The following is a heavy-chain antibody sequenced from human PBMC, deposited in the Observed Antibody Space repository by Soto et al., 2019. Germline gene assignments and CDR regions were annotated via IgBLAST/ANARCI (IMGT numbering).Heavy chain of an antibody. Sequence: SETLSLTCAVYGGSFSGYYWSWIRQPPGKGLEWIGEINHSGSTNYNPSLKSRVTISVDTSKNQFSLKLSSVTAADTAVYYCARGPNYYGSGSYYNVPPYYYYYYMDVWGKGTTVTVSS. V-gene: IGHV4-34*01. CDR1: GGSFSGYY. CDR2: INHSGST. CDR3: ARGPNYYGSGSYYNVPPYYYYYYMDV. J-gene: IGHJ6*03. D-gene: IGHD3-10*01.